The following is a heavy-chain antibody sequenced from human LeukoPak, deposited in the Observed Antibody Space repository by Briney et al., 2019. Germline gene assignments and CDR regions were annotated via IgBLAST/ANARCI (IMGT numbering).Heavy chain of an antibody. Sequence: PGGSLRLSCAASGFTFSSYAMSWVRQAPGNGLEWVSAISGSGGSTYYADSVKGRFTISRDNSKNTLYLQMYSLRAEDTAVYYCAKDRKYCSSTSCPYYFDYWGQGTLVTVSS. J-gene: IGHJ4*02. CDR3: AKDRKYCSSTSCPYYFDY. D-gene: IGHD2-2*01. CDR2: ISGSGGST. V-gene: IGHV3-23*01. CDR1: GFTFSSYA.